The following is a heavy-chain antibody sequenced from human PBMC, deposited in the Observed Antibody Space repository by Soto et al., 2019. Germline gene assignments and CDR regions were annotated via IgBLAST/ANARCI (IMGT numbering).Heavy chain of an antibody. CDR3: ARDQRYCSGGSCYSRSNWFDP. J-gene: IGHJ5*02. CDR1: GFTFSNYW. V-gene: IGHV3-33*08. D-gene: IGHD2-15*01. CDR2: IWYDGSNK. Sequence: LRLSCAASGFTFSNYWMTWVRQAPGKGLEWVAVIWYDGSNKYYADSVKGRFTISRDNSKNTLYLQMNSLRAEDTAVYYCARDQRYCSGGSCYSRSNWFDPWGQGTLVTVSS.